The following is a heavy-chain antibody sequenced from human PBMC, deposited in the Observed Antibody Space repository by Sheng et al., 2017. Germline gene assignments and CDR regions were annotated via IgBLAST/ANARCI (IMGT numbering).Heavy chain of an antibody. CDR3: ARMQKGGREPSNSANYYYIDF. V-gene: IGHV2-70*17. J-gene: IGHJ6*03. CDR1: GFSITTTGMC. Sequence: QVTLRESGPALVKPTQTLILTCSLSGFSITTTGMCVTWIRQPPGKSLEWLARIDWDDDKFYNTSLQTRLAISKDTSKNRVVLTMTNMDPVDTGTYYCARMQKGGREPSNSANYYYIDFWAEGPRSPSP. CDR2: IDWDDDK. D-gene: IGHD6-6*01.